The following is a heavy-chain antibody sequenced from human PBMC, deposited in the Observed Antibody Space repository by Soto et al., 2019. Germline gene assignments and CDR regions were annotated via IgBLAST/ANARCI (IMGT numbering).Heavy chain of an antibody. J-gene: IGHJ6*01. CDR3: ARDTSGVVGATKGYYYGMEV. CDR2: INPNSGGT. D-gene: IGHD1-26*01. V-gene: IGHV1-2*04. Sequence: ASVKVSCKASGYTFTGYYMHLVRQAPGQGLEWMGWINPNSGGTNYAQKFQGWVTMTRDTSISTAYMELSRLRSDDTAVYYCARDTSGVVGATKGYYYGMEVWGQGTTVTVSS. CDR1: GYTFTGYY.